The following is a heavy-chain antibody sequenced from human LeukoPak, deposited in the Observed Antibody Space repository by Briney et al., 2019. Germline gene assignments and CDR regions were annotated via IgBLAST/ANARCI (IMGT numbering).Heavy chain of an antibody. V-gene: IGHV4-59*01. CDR2: IYYSGST. CDR1: GVSISSYY. Sequence: PSETLSLTCTVSGVSISSYYWSWIRQPPGKGLEWIGYIYYSGSTNYNPSLKSRVTISVDTSKNQFSLKPSSVTAADTAVYYCARAAAGPFDYWGQGTLVTVSS. CDR3: ARAAAGPFDY. D-gene: IGHD6-13*01. J-gene: IGHJ4*02.